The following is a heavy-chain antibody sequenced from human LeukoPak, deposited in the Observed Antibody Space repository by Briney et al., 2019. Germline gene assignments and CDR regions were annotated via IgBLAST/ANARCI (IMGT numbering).Heavy chain of an antibody. CDR1: GFTFSSYE. Sequence: GGSLRLSCAASGFTFSSYEMNWVRQAPGKGLEWVSYISSSGSTIYYADSVKGRFTISRDNAKNSLYLQMNSLRAEDTAVYYCARGIHDSSGYRFDYWGQGTLVTVSS. CDR3: ARGIHDSSGYRFDY. J-gene: IGHJ4*02. V-gene: IGHV3-48*03. D-gene: IGHD3-22*01. CDR2: ISSSGSTI.